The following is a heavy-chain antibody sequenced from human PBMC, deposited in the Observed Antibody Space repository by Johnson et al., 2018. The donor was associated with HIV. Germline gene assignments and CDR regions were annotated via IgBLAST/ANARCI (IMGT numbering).Heavy chain of an antibody. CDR2: IRYDGSDK. CDR3: ASPWGRYSISSLDTFDI. J-gene: IGHJ3*02. V-gene: IGHV3-30*02. Sequence: HVQLVESGGGVVQPGGSLRLSCAASGFTFSNFGMHWVRQAPGKGLEWVAFIRYDGSDKFYADSVEGRFTISRDNSKNTLYLQMNSLRVEDTTVYYCASPWGRYSISSLDTFDIWGQGTMVTVSS. D-gene: IGHD6-6*01. CDR1: GFTFSNFG.